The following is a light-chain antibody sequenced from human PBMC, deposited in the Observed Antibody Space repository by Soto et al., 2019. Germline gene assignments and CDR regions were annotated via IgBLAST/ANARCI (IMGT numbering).Light chain of an antibody. J-gene: IGKJ5*01. Sequence: EVVLTQSPDTLSLSPGERATLSCRASQSVSSSYLAWYQQKPGQAPRLLIYGASNRATGIPDRFSGSGSGTDFTLTISRLEPEDFAVYFCHQYGTFPITFGQGTRLEIK. CDR2: GAS. CDR3: HQYGTFPIT. V-gene: IGKV3-20*01. CDR1: QSVSSSY.